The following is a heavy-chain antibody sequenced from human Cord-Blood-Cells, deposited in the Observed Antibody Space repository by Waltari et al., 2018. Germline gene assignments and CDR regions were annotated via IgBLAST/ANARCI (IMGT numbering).Heavy chain of an antibody. J-gene: IGHJ4*02. Sequence: QVQLVESGGGVVQPGSSLRLSCAASGFTFSSYGMHGVRQAPGKGLEWVAVIWYDGSNKYYADSVKGRFTISRDNSKNTLYLQMNSLRAEDTAVYYCARDPGLYYFDYWGQGTLVTVSS. CDR2: IWYDGSNK. V-gene: IGHV3-33*01. CDR3: ARDPGLYYFDY. D-gene: IGHD3-10*01. CDR1: GFTFSSYG.